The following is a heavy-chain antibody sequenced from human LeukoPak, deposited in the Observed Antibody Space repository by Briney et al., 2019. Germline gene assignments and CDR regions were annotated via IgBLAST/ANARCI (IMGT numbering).Heavy chain of an antibody. D-gene: IGHD2-8*02. CDR2: IYHSGRS. CDR3: ARDQVECTGGTCQSRVGFDF. Sequence: SETLSLTCAVSGDSISNGVKYWSWIRQHPGRGLEWIGYIYHSGRSYYNPSLKSRITMSVDTSKNQFSLNLSSVTAADTAVYYCARDQVECTGGTCQSRVGFDFWGQGTLVTVSS. CDR1: GDSISNGVKY. J-gene: IGHJ4*02. V-gene: IGHV4-31*11.